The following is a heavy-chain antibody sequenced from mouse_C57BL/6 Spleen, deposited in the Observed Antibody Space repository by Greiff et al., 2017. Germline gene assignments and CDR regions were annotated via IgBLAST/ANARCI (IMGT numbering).Heavy chain of an antibody. J-gene: IGHJ4*01. Sequence: QVQLKESGPGLVAPSQCLSISCTVSGFSFTSYGVSWVRQPPGQGLEWLGVIWGDGGTNYHSALISKLSMSTDKSKSKGFVKLNSLQTDDTATYYCAKGDYDEYAMDYWGQGTSLTVSS. CDR3: AKGDYDEYAMDY. D-gene: IGHD2-4*01. CDR1: GFSFTSYG. CDR2: IWGDGGT. V-gene: IGHV2-3*01.